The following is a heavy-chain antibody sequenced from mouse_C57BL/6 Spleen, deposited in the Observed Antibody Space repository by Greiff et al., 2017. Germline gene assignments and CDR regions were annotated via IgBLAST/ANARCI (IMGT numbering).Heavy chain of an antibody. Sequence: DVKLQESGPGLVKPSQSLSLTCSVTGYSITSGYYWNWIRQFPGNKLEWMGYISYDGSNNYNPSLKNRISITRDTSKNQFFLKLNSVTTEDTATYYCARDRAGTDFDYWGQGTTLTVSS. J-gene: IGHJ2*01. CDR1: GYSITSGYY. CDR3: ARDRAGTDFDY. CDR2: ISYDGSN. D-gene: IGHD3-1*01. V-gene: IGHV3-6*01.